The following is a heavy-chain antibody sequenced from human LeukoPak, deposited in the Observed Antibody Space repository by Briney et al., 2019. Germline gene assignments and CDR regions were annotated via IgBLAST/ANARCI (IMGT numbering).Heavy chain of an antibody. D-gene: IGHD5-12*01. CDR3: ARDLRGYSGYEDY. Sequence: SETLSLTCAVYGGSFSGYYWSWIRQPPGKGLEWIGEINHSGSTNYNPSLKSRVTISVDTSKNQFSLKLSSVTAADTAVYYCARDLRGYSGYEDYWGQGTLVTVS. CDR1: GGSFSGYY. CDR2: INHSGST. V-gene: IGHV4-34*01. J-gene: IGHJ4*02.